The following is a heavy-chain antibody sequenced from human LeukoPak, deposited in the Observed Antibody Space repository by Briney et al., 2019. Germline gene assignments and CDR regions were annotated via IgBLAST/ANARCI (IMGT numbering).Heavy chain of an antibody. Sequence: SVKVACDVSRGTFSRYAISWVRQAPGQGLEWMGSIIPIFGTENYAQKFQGRVTITTDESTTTAYMELSSLRSEDTAVYYDAREFPNYYDSSGYYGGNAFDIWGQGTMVTVSS. D-gene: IGHD3-22*01. CDR3: AREFPNYYDSSGYYGGNAFDI. J-gene: IGHJ3*02. V-gene: IGHV1-69*05. CDR2: IIPIFGTE. CDR1: RGTFSRYA.